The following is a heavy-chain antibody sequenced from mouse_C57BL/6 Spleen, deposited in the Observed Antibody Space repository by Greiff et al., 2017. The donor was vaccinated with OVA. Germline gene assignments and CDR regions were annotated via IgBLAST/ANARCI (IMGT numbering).Heavy chain of an antibody. J-gene: IGHJ2*01. D-gene: IGHD2-14*01. V-gene: IGHV1-50*01. CDR3: ARRKRVHFDY. CDR1: GYTFTSYW. CDR2: IDPSDSYT. Sequence: QVQLKESGAELVKPGASVKLSCKASGYTFTSYWMQWVKQRPGQGLEWIGEIDPSDSYTNYNQKFKGKATLTVDTSSSTAYMQLSSLTSEDSAVYYCARRKRVHFDYWGQGTTLTVSS.